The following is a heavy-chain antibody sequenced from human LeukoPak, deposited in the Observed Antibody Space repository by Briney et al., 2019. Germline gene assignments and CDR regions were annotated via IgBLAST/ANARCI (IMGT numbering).Heavy chain of an antibody. D-gene: IGHD6-19*01. CDR3: ARQAVAAPGREYHYYYMDV. CDR1: SDSVSISSYY. Sequence: SETLSLTCAVSSDSVSISSYYWGWIRQPPGKGLEWIGTFFYRGTTYYNPSLKSRVTISVDRSENYFSLKLSSVTAADTAIYYCARQAVAAPGREYHYYYMDVWGKGTTVTVSS. CDR2: FFYRGTT. V-gene: IGHV4-39*01. J-gene: IGHJ6*03.